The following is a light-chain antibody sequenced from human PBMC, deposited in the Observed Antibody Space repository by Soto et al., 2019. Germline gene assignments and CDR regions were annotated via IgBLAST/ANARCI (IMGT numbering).Light chain of an antibody. CDR3: QQYGSSPFT. Sequence: EIVLTQSPGTLSLSPGERATHSCRASQSVSSGFLAWYQQKPGQAPRLLIYGASSRATGIPDRFSGSGSGTDFTLTISRLEPEDVAVYYCQQYGSSPFTFGGGTKVEIK. J-gene: IGKJ4*01. CDR2: GAS. V-gene: IGKV3-20*01. CDR1: QSVSSGF.